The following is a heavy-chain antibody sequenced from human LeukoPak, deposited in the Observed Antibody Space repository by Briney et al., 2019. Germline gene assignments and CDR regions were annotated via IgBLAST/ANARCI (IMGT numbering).Heavy chain of an antibody. D-gene: IGHD6-6*01. V-gene: IGHV3-23*01. J-gene: IGHJ2*01. CDR2: ISGSGAYT. CDR1: GFTFSSYA. CDR3: AKVLDSSRYWYFDP. Sequence: SGGSLRLSCAASGFTFSSYAMTWVRQAPGKGLEWVSAISGSGAYTYHEDSVEGRFTISRDNSKNTLYLQMNSLRAEDTAVYYCAKVLDSSRYWYFDPWGRGTLVTVSS.